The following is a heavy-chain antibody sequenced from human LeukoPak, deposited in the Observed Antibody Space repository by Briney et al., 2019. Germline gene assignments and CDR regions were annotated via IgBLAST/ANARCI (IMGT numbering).Heavy chain of an antibody. V-gene: IGHV4-59*11. CDR1: GGSISSHY. CDR3: ARDDSSSWYWYFDL. D-gene: IGHD6-13*01. J-gene: IGHJ2*01. Sequence: SETLSLTCTVSGGSISSHYWSWIRQPPGKGLEWIGYIYYSGSTNYNPSLKSRVTISVDTSKNQFSLKLSSVTAADTAVYYCARDDSSSWYWYFDLWGRGTLVTVSS. CDR2: IYYSGST.